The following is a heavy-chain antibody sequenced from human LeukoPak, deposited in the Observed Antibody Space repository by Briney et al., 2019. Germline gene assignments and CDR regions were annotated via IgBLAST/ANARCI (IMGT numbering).Heavy chain of an antibody. Sequence: TGASLTLACAASGFTLISIGADWVRQAPGKGLEWVAFIRNEATNKYYADSVKGRFTISRDNSKNTLYLHMSSLRAAATAMYYCPKEYGSYYDSSPLIDNWGRGNLVTVSS. V-gene: IGHV3-30*02. CDR1: GFTLISIG. CDR3: PKEYGSYYDSSPLIDN. CDR2: IRNEATNK. J-gene: IGHJ4*02. D-gene: IGHD3-22*01.